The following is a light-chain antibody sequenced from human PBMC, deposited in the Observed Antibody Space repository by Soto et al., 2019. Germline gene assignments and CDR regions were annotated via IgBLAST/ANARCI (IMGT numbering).Light chain of an antibody. J-gene: IGKJ3*01. CDR3: HKYNSAPFT. CDR2: AAS. V-gene: IGKV1-27*01. CDR1: QGISNY. Sequence: DIQMTQSPSSLSASVGDRVTMTSRAGQGISNYLAWYQQKPGKVPKLLIYAASTLQSGVPSRFSGSGSGTDFTLTISSLQPEDVATYYCHKYNSAPFTFGPGTKVDI.